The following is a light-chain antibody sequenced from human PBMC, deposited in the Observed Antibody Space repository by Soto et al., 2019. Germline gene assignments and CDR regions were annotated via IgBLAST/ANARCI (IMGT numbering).Light chain of an antibody. J-gene: IGKJ5*01. CDR1: QGMWKR. V-gene: IGKV1-9*01. CDR2: AAS. CDR3: QQFGSYPIT. Sequence: DIHLTQSPSFLAASVGDRVTITCRASQGMWKRLAWHQQKPGIAPELLISAASTWRSGVPSRFSGSGSDTDFTLTISSLEPEDFATYYCQQFGSYPITFGQGTQLEIK.